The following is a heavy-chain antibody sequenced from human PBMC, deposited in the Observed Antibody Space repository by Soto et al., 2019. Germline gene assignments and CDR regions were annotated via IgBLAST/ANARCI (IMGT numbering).Heavy chain of an antibody. D-gene: IGHD6-13*01. Sequence: QITLTESGPTLVKPTQTLTLTCTFSGFSFSTSAVGVGWIRQPPGKALEWLALIYWDDDKRYSPFLKSRLTITKDTSTNQVVLTITNMDPVDTGTYHCAHLYWAASGTRYYFDYWGQGTLVTVSS. J-gene: IGHJ4*02. CDR2: IYWDDDK. CDR3: AHLYWAASGTRYYFDY. V-gene: IGHV2-5*02. CDR1: GFSFSTSAVG.